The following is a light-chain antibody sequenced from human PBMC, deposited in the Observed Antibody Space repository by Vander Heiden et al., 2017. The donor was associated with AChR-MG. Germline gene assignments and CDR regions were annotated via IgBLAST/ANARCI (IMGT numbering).Light chain of an antibody. Sequence: EIVLTQSPGTLSLSPGERATLSCRASQSVSSSYLAWYQQKPGQAPRLLLYGASSRATGIPDRFSGSGSGTDFTHTISRLEPEDFAVYYCQQYGSSPLTFGGRTKVEIK. CDR1: QSVSSSY. CDR2: GAS. V-gene: IGKV3-20*01. J-gene: IGKJ4*01. CDR3: QQYGSSPLT.